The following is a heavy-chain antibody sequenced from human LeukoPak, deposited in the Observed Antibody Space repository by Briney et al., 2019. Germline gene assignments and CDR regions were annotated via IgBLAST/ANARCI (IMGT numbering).Heavy chain of an antibody. J-gene: IGHJ4*02. V-gene: IGHV1-8*01. D-gene: IGHD6-19*01. CDR1: GYTFTSYD. Sequence: ASVKVSCKASGYTFTSYDINWVRQPTGQGLECMGWMNPNSGNTGYAQKFQGRVTMTRNTSINTAYMELSSLISEDTAVYYCARVRYQMYSGGYYFNYWGQGTLVTVSS. CDR3: ARVRYQMYSGGYYFNY. CDR2: MNPNSGNT.